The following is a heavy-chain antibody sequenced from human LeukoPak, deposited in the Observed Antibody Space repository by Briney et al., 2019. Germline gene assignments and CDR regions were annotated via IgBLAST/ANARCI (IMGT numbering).Heavy chain of an antibody. V-gene: IGHV1-2*02. CDR3: AGPSEWLLFTDYYYYYMDV. CDR1: GYTFTNYY. CDR2: INPNSGGT. J-gene: IGHJ6*03. D-gene: IGHD3-3*01. Sequence: EASVKVSCKASGYTFTNYYIHWVRQAPGQGLEWMGWINPNSGGTNYAQKFQGRVTMTRDTSISTAYMELSRLRSDDTAVYYCAGPSEWLLFTDYYYYYMDVWGKGTTVTVSS.